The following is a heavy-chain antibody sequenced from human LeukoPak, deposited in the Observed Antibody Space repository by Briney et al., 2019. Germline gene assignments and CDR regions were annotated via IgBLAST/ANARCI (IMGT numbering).Heavy chain of an antibody. Sequence: GGSLRLSCAASGFTFSSYAMSWVRQAPGKGLEWVANIKQDGSEKYYVDSVKGRFTISRDNAKNSPYLQMNSLIGEDAAVYYCARESGYAFDYWGQGTLVTVSS. CDR2: IKQDGSEK. D-gene: IGHD5-12*01. J-gene: IGHJ4*02. CDR1: GFTFSSYA. V-gene: IGHV3-7*01. CDR3: ARESGYAFDY.